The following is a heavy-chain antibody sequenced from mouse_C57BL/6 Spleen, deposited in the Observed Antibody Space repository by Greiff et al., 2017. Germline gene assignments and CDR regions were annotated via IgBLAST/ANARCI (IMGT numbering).Heavy chain of an antibody. V-gene: IGHV5-17*01. D-gene: IGHD1-1*01. Sequence: EVKLVESGGGLVKPGGSLKLSCAASGFTFSDYGMHWVRQAPEKGLEWVAYISSGSSTIYYAATVKGRFTISRDNAKNTLFLQMTSLRSEDTAMYYCARYGSSHAMDYWGQGTSVTVSS. CDR1: GFTFSDYG. CDR2: ISSGSSTI. J-gene: IGHJ4*01. CDR3: ARYGSSHAMDY.